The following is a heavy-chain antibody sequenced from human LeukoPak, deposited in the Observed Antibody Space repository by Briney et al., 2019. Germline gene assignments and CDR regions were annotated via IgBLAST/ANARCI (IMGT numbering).Heavy chain of an antibody. CDR1: GGSISSSSYY. V-gene: IGHV4-61*01. Sequence: PSETLSLTCTVSGGSISSSSYYWSWIRRPPGKGLEWIGYIYYSGSTNYNPSLKSRVTISVDTSKNQFSLKLLSVTAADTAVYYCARGMQQLYHFDSWGRGTLVTVSS. CDR2: IYYSGST. D-gene: IGHD6-13*01. J-gene: IGHJ4*02. CDR3: ARGMQQLYHFDS.